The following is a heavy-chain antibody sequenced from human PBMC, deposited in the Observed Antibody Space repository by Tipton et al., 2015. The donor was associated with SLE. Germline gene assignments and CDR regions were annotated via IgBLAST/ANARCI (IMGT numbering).Heavy chain of an antibody. CDR2: IYHSGST. CDR1: GGSISSSNW. CDR3: ARGLKVDY. J-gene: IGHJ4*02. Sequence: SLRLSCAVSGGSISSSNWWSWVRQPPGKGLEWIGEIYHSGSTNYNPSLKSRVTISVDTSKNQFSLKLSSVTAADTAVYYCARGLKVDYWGQGTLVTVSS. V-gene: IGHV4-4*02.